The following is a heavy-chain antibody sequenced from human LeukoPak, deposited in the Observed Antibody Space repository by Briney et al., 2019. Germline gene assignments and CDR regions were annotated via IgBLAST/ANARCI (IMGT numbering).Heavy chain of an antibody. CDR1: GFTVSSNY. CDR2: IYSDGNT. Sequence: GGSLRLSCAASGFTVSSNYMSWVRQAPGKGLEWVSVIYSDGNTYYADSVKGRFTISRDNSKNTLYLQMNSLRAEDTAVYYCASGYCSGGHCYSVYFQHWGQGTLVTVSS. CDR3: ASGYCSGGHCYSVYFQH. D-gene: IGHD2-15*01. J-gene: IGHJ1*01. V-gene: IGHV3-53*01.